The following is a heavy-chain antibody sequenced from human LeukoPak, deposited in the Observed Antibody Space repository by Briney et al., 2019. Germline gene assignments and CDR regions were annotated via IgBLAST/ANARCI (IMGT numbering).Heavy chain of an antibody. J-gene: IGHJ5*02. CDR2: ISGSGGST. CDR3: AKESFEWLVEASGQDWFDP. Sequence: GGSLRLSCAASGFTSSSYAMSWVRQAPGKGLEWVSAISGSGGSTYYADSVKGRFTISRDNSKNTLYLQMNSLRAEDTAVYYCAKESFEWLVEASGQDWFDPWGQGTLVTVSS. V-gene: IGHV3-23*01. D-gene: IGHD6-19*01. CDR1: GFTSSSYA.